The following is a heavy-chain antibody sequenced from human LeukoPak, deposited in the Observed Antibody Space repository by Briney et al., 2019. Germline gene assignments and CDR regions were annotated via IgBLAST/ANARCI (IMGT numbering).Heavy chain of an antibody. D-gene: IGHD3-22*01. CDR2: ISAYNGNT. CDR1: GGTFSSYA. V-gene: IGHV1-18*01. CDR3: ARDRSSSWYYYDSSGSVFDY. J-gene: IGHJ4*02. Sequence: GSSVKVSCKASGGTFSSYAISWVRQAPGQGLEWMGWISAYNGNTNYAQKLQGRVTMTTDTSTSTAYMELRSLRSDDTAVYYCARDRSSSWYYYDSSGSVFDYWGQGTLVTVSS.